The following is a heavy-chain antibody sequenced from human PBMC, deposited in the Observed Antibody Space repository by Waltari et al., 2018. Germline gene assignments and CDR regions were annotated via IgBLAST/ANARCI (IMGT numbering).Heavy chain of an antibody. CDR2: ISGSGGST. V-gene: IGHV3-23*01. CDR3: AKDILGAIAIDY. J-gene: IGHJ4*02. D-gene: IGHD3-16*02. Sequence: EVQLLESGGGLVQPGGSLRLSCAVSGFTFSTYAMSWVRQAPGKGLGWVSSISGSGGSTYYADSVKGRFTIARDNSKNTLYLQMNSLRAEDTAVYYCAKDILGAIAIDYWGQGTLVTVSS. CDR1: GFTFSTYA.